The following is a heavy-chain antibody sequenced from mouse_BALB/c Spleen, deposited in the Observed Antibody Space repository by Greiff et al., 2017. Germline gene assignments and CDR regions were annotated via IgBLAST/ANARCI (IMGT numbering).Heavy chain of an antibody. V-gene: IGHV3-2*02. CDR3: ARGSHGGFAY. CDR2: ISYSGST. Sequence: EVHLVESGPGLVKPSQSLSLTCTVTGYSITSDYAWNWIRQFPGNKLEWMGYISYSGSTSYNPSLKSRISITRDTSKNQFFLQLNSVTTEDTATYYCARGSHGGFAYWGQGTLVTVSA. J-gene: IGHJ3*01. CDR1: GYSITSDYA.